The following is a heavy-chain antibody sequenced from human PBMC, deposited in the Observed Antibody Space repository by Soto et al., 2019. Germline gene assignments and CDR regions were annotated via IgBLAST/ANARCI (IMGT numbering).Heavy chain of an antibody. J-gene: IGHJ6*02. CDR2: IKSKTDGGTT. Sequence: LRLSCAASGFTFSNAWMSWVRQAPGKGLEWVGRIKSKTDGGTTDYAAPVKGRFTISRDDSKNTLYLQMNSLKTEDTAVYYCTTDLLYSSIGSYYGMDVWGQGTTVTASS. D-gene: IGHD6-13*01. V-gene: IGHV3-15*01. CDR3: TTDLLYSSIGSYYGMDV. CDR1: GFTFSNAW.